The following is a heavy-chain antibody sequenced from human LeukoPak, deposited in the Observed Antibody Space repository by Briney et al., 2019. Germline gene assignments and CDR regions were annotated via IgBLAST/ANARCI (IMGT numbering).Heavy chain of an antibody. Sequence: ASVKVFCKASGGTFSSYAISWVRQAPGQGLEWMGGIIPIFGTANYAQKFQGRVTIIADESTSTAYMELSSLRSEDTAVYYCARLDEYRSSSRYYGMDVWGQGTTVTVSS. D-gene: IGHD6-6*01. CDR2: IIPIFGTA. CDR3: ARLDEYRSSSRYYGMDV. CDR1: GGTFSSYA. J-gene: IGHJ6*02. V-gene: IGHV1-69*13.